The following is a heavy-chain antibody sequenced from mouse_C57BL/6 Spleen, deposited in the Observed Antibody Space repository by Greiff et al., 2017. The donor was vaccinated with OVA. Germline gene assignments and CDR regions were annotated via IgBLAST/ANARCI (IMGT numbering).Heavy chain of an antibody. V-gene: IGHV1-78*01. D-gene: IGHD3-2*02. CDR3: ARSKAQATSLYAMDY. CDR2: IYPRDGST. J-gene: IGHJ4*01. CDR1: GYTFTDHT. Sequence: QVHVKQSDAELVKPGASVKISCKVSGYTFTDHTIHWMKQRPEQGLEWIGYIYPRDGSTKYNEKFKSKATLTVDKPSSTAYMQLSSLTSEDSAVYYCARSKAQATSLYAMDYWGQGTSVTVSS.